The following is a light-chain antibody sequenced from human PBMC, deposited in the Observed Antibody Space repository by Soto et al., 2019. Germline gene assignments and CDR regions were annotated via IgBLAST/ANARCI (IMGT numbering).Light chain of an antibody. Sequence: QSAKTQPASVSGSTGQSITISCTGTSSDVGGYNYVSWYQQHPGKAPKLMIYDVSNRPSGVSNRFSGSKSGNTASLTISGLQAEDEADYYCSSYTSSSTVFGTGTKVTVL. CDR1: SSDVGGYNY. CDR2: DVS. V-gene: IGLV2-14*01. CDR3: SSYTSSSTV. J-gene: IGLJ1*01.